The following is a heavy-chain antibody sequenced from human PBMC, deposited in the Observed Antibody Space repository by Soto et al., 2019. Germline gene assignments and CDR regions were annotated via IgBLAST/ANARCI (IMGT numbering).Heavy chain of an antibody. CDR3: ARAPRRYQALRLGGDNWFDP. J-gene: IGHJ5*02. V-gene: IGHV1-2*02. CDR1: GYTFTGYY. D-gene: IGHD3-16*01. CDR2: INPNSGGT. Sequence: ASGKVSCEASGYTFTGYYIHWVRRAPGQGLEWMGWINPNSGGTNYAQKFQGRVTMTRDTSISTAYMELSRLRSDDTAVYYCARAPRRYQALRLGGDNWFDPWGQGTLVAVSS.